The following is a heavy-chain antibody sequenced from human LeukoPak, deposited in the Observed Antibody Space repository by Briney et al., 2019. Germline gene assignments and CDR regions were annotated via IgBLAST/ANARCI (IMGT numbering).Heavy chain of an antibody. Sequence: SQTLSLTCTVSGGSISSGSYYWSWIRQPAGKGREWIGRIYTSGSTNYNPSLKSRVTISVDTSKNQFSLKLSSVTAADTAVYYCARDSRWLQSLDYWGQGTLVTVSS. CDR2: IYTSGST. V-gene: IGHV4-61*02. D-gene: IGHD5-24*01. CDR1: GGSISSGSYY. J-gene: IGHJ4*02. CDR3: ARDSRWLQSLDY.